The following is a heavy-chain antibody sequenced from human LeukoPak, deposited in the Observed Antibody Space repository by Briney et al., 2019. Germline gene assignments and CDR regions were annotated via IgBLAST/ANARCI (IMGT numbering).Heavy chain of an antibody. CDR1: GFTFSSYG. Sequence: GGSLRLSCAASGFTFSSYGMSWVRQAPGKGLEWVSAISGSGGSTYYADSVKGRFTISRDNSKNTLYLQMNSLRAEDTAVYYCAKDLLSRIMITFGGVIVRPPYFDYWGQGTLVTVSS. J-gene: IGHJ4*02. CDR3: AKDLLSRIMITFGGVIVRPPYFDY. CDR2: ISGSGGST. D-gene: IGHD3-16*02. V-gene: IGHV3-23*01.